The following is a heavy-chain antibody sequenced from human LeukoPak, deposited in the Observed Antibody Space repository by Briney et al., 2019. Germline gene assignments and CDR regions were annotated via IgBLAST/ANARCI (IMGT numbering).Heavy chain of an antibody. CDR1: GYTFTSYG. CDR2: ISAYNGNT. V-gene: IGHV1-18*04. Sequence: ASVKVSCKASGYTFTSYGISWVRQAPGQGLECMGWISAYNGNTNYAQKLQGRVTMTTDTSTSTAYMELRSLRSDDTAVYYCARVDRIAAAGSWAFFDYWGQGTLVTVSS. D-gene: IGHD6-13*01. J-gene: IGHJ4*02. CDR3: ARVDRIAAAGSWAFFDY.